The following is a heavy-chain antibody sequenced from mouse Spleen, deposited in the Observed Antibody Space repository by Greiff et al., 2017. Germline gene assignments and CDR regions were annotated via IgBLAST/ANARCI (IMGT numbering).Heavy chain of an antibody. CDR3: ARGFPFTTVVATSEDY. CDR1: GYTFTSYW. D-gene: IGHD1-1*01. CDR2: IHPNSGST. J-gene: IGHJ4*01. Sequence: QVQLKQPGAELVKPGASVKLSCKASGYTFTSYWMHWVKQRPGQGLEWIGMIHPNSGSTNYNEKFKSKATLTVDKSSSTAYMQLSSLTSEDSAVYYCARGFPFTTVVATSEDYWGQGTSVTVSS. V-gene: IGHV1-64*01.